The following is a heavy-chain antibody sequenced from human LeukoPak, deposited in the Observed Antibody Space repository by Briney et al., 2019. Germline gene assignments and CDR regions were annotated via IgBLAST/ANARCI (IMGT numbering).Heavy chain of an antibody. V-gene: IGHV3-30*04. CDR1: GFTFSSYA. Sequence: PGGSLRLSCAASGFTFSSYAMHWVRQAPGKGLEWVAVISYDGSNKYYADSVKGRFTISRDNSKNTLYLQMNSLRAEDTAVYYCAREVGANWFDPWGQGTLVTVSS. CDR3: AREVGANWFDP. J-gene: IGHJ5*02. D-gene: IGHD1-26*01. CDR2: ISYDGSNK.